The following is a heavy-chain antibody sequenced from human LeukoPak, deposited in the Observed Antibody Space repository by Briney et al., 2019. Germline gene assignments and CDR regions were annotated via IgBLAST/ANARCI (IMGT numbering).Heavy chain of an antibody. CDR1: GYTLTELS. V-gene: IGHV1-24*01. J-gene: IGHJ3*02. CDR3: ATEYDFWSGPVGFDI. Sequence: GASVKVSCKVSGYTLTELSMHWVRQAPGKGVEWMGGFDPEDGETIYAQKFQGRVTMTEDTSTDTAYMELSSLRSEDTAVYYCATEYDFWSGPVGFDIWGQGTMVTVSS. D-gene: IGHD3-3*01. CDR2: FDPEDGET.